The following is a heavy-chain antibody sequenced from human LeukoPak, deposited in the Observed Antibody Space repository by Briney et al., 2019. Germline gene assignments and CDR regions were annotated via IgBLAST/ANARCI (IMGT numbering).Heavy chain of an antibody. CDR1: GSTFDDYA. D-gene: IGHD6-19*01. CDR2: ISWNSGSI. Sequence: PGGSLRLSCAASGSTFDDYAMHWVRQAPGKGLEWVSGISWNSGSIGYADSVKGRFTISRDNAKNSLYLQMNSLRAEDTALYYCAKDRGAVAGTSGGGFDYWGQGTLVTVSS. CDR3: AKDRGAVAGTSGGGFDY. J-gene: IGHJ4*02. V-gene: IGHV3-9*01.